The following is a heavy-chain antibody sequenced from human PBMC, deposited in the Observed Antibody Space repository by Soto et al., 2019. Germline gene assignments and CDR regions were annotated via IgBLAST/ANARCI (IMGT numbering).Heavy chain of an antibody. CDR2: IYYSGST. J-gene: IGHJ4*02. V-gene: IGHV4-59*01. D-gene: IGHD2-15*01. Sequence: QVQLQESGPGLMKPSETLSLTCTVSGGSISSYYWSWIRQPPGKGLEWIGYIYYSGSTNYNPSLKSPLTISVDMSKNQFSLKLNSVTAADTAVYYCTRGHNFGYSTFDYWGQGALVTVSS. CDR3: TRGHNFGYSTFDY. CDR1: GGSISSYY.